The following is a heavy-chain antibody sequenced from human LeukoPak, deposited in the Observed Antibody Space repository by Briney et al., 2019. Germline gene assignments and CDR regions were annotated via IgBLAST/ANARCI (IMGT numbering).Heavy chain of an antibody. D-gene: IGHD6-19*01. J-gene: IGHJ5*02. CDR3: ARHPYSSGWYSGNWFDP. CDR2: IYYSGST. Sequence: SETLSLTCTVSGGSISSYYWSLIRQPPGKGLEWIGYIYYSGSTNYNPSLKSRVTISVDTSKNQFSLKLSSVTAADTAVYYCARHPYSSGWYSGNWFDPWGQGTLVTVSS. CDR1: GGSISSYY. V-gene: IGHV4-59*08.